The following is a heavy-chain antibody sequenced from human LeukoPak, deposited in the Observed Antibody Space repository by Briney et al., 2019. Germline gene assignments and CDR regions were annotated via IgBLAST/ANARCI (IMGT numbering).Heavy chain of an antibody. CDR2: IYHSGST. CDR1: GGSISSGGYY. J-gene: IGHJ4*02. CDR3: ARGLRDILTGYSVFDY. V-gene: IGHV4-31*03. D-gene: IGHD3-9*01. Sequence: SQTLSLTCTVSGGSISSGGYYWSWIRQHPGKGLEWIGYIYHSGSTYYNPSHKSRVTISVDTSKNQFSLKLSSVTAADTAVYYCARGLRDILTGYSVFDYWGQGTLVTVSS.